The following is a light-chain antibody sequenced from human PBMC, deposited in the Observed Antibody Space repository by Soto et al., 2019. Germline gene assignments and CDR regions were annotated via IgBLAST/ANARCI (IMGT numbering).Light chain of an antibody. CDR1: QNVGSRY. CDR2: GAS. CDR3: QQYYTSPET. Sequence: VLTQSPGILSLSPGERATLSCRASQNVGSRYLAWYQQKPGQTPRLLIYGASSRVTGIPGRFNASGSGTDFTLTITRLEPEDFAVYYCQQYYTSPETFGLGTKVDSK. J-gene: IGKJ2*01. V-gene: IGKV3-20*01.